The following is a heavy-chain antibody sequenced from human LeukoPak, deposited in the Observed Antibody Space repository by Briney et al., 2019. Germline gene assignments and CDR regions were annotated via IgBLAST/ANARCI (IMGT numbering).Heavy chain of an antibody. CDR3: ARARAVGVVVAATHSDWFDP. CDR2: INPNSGGT. V-gene: IGHV1-2*02. Sequence: GASVKVSCKASGYTFTGYYMHWVRQAPGQGLEWMGWINPNSGGTNYAQKFQGRVTMTRDTSISTAYMELSRLRSDDTAVYYCARARAVGVVVAATHSDWFDPWGQGTLVTVSS. D-gene: IGHD2-15*01. CDR1: GYTFTGYY. J-gene: IGHJ5*02.